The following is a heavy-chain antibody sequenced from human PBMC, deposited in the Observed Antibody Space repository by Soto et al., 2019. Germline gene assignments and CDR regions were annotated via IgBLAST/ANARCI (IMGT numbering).Heavy chain of an antibody. D-gene: IGHD3-10*01. CDR2: IDPSDSYT. V-gene: IGHV5-10-1*01. Sequence: GESLKISCKGSGYSFTSYWISWVRQMPGKGLEWMGRIDPSDSYTNYSPSFQGHVTISADKSISTAYLQWSSLKASDTAMYYCASFLVLLLFGELLAKDYYYYYGMDVWGQGTTVTVSS. CDR1: GYSFTSYW. J-gene: IGHJ6*02. CDR3: ASFLVLLLFGELLAKDYYYYYGMDV.